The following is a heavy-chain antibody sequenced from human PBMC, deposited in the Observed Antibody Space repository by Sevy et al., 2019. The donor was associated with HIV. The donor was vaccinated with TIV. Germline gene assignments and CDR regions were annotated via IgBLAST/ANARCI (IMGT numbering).Heavy chain of an antibody. CDR3: ARGFNNWGGDAFDS. J-gene: IGHJ3*02. CDR2: IIPIFGTA. Sequence: ASVKVSCKASGGTFSSYAISWVRQAPGQGLEWMGRIIPIFGTANYAQKFQGRVTITADEYTSTAYMELSSLRSEDTAVYYCARGFNNWGGDAFDSWGKGTMVTV. CDR1: GGTFSSYA. D-gene: IGHD7-27*01. V-gene: IGHV1-69*13.